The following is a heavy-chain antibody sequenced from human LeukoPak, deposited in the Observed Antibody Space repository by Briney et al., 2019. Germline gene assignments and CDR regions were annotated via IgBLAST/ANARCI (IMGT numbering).Heavy chain of an antibody. J-gene: IGHJ5*02. Sequence: SQTLSLTCAISGDSISSNSVTWNWIRQSPSRGLEWLGRTYYRSTWYNDYAVSVRGRITVNPDTSKNQFSLHLNSVTPEDTAVYYCARRLTQYDCFDPWGQGILVTVSS. CDR3: ARRLTQYDCFDP. CDR2: TYYRSTWYN. D-gene: IGHD2-2*01. V-gene: IGHV6-1*01. CDR1: GDSISSNSVT.